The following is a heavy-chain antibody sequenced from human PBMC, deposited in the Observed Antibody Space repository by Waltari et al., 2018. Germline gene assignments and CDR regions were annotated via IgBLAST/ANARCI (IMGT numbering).Heavy chain of an antibody. Sequence: EVQLLASGGGLVQPGGSLRLSCAASGFAFSSYARSWVRQAPGKGLEWVSAISGSGGSTYYADSVKGGFTISRDNSKNTLYLQMNSLRAEDTAVYYCAKVASSGYPQFVDYWGQGTLVTVSS. CDR3: AKVASSGYPQFVDY. CDR2: ISGSGGST. V-gene: IGHV3-23*01. J-gene: IGHJ4*02. CDR1: GFAFSSYA. D-gene: IGHD3-22*01.